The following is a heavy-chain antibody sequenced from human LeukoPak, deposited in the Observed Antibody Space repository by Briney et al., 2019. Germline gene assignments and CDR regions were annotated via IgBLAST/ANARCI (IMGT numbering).Heavy chain of an antibody. D-gene: IGHD2-2*01. CDR2: INKDGSST. CDR1: GFTFSSYW. Sequence: GGSLRLSCAASGFTFSSYWMHWVRQAPGKGLVWVSRINKDGSSTTYADSVKGRFTISRDNAENTLYLQLSSLRGEDTAVYYCAKDQKWGPADYYFDSWGQGTLVTVSS. CDR3: AKDQKWGPADYYFDS. V-gene: IGHV3-74*01. J-gene: IGHJ4*02.